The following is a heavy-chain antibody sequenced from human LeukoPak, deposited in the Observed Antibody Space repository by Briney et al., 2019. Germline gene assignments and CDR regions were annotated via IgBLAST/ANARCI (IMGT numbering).Heavy chain of an antibody. J-gene: IGHJ5*02. CDR3: ARDSTISAFDP. CDR1: GGSVSSYY. D-gene: IGHD3-3*02. V-gene: IGHV4-4*07. CDR2: IYSSGST. Sequence: SETLSLTCPVSGGSVSSYYWSWIRQPAGKGLEWIGRIYSSGSTNYNPSLKSRVTMSVDTSKNQFSLKLTSVTAADTAVYYCARDSTISAFDPWGQGTLVTVSS.